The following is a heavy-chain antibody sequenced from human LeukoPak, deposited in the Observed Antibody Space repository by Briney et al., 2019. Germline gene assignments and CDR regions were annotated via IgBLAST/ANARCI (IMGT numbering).Heavy chain of an antibody. CDR2: IYSGGST. J-gene: IGHJ4*02. CDR3: ARRIAYCGSDCWYYFDY. D-gene: IGHD2-21*02. V-gene: IGHV3-66*01. CDR1: GFTVSSNY. Sequence: GGSLRLSCAASGFTVSSNYMSWVRQAPGKGLEWVSVIYSGGSTYYADSVKGRFTISRDNSKNTLYLQMNSLRAEDTAVYYCARRIAYCGSDCWYYFDYWGQGTLVTVSS.